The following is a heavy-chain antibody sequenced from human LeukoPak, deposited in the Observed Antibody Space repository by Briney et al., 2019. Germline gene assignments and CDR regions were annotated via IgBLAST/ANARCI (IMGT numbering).Heavy chain of an antibody. J-gene: IGHJ3*02. D-gene: IGHD5-18*01. CDR2: INPNSGGT. CDR1: GYTFTNYY. CDR3: AREGYNAFDM. Sequence: ASVKVSCKASGYTFTNYYMHWVRHAPGQGLEWMGWINPNSGGTNYAQNFQGRVTMTRDTSISTAYMELSRLRSDDTAVYYCAREGYNAFDMWGQGTMVTVSS. V-gene: IGHV1-2*02.